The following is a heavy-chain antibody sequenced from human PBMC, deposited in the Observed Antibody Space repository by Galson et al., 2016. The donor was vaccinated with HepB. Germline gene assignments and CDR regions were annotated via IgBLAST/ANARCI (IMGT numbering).Heavy chain of an antibody. CDR1: GITVSSHN. CDR2: IHSGGST. J-gene: IGHJ4*02. Sequence: SLRLSCAASGITVSSHNMNWVRQAPGKGLEWLSVIHSGGSTYYADSVEGRFTISRDNSKNTLFLQMNSLRAEDTAVYYCATDRGYQRLFDYWGQGILVAVSS. CDR3: ATDRGYQRLFDY. D-gene: IGHD5-18*01. V-gene: IGHV3-66*01.